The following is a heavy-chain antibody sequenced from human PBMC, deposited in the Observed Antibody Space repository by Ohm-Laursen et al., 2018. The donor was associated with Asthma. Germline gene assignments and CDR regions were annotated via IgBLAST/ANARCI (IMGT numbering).Heavy chain of an antibody. CDR2: IWYDGSNK. CDR3: ARDTLRYFDWLFPEAFDI. D-gene: IGHD3-9*01. Sequence: SLRLSCAASGFTFSSYGMHWVRQAPGKGLEWVAVIWYDGSNKYYADSVKGRFTISRDNSKNTLYLQMNSLRAEDTAVYYCARDTLRYFDWLFPEAFDIWGQGTMVTVSS. J-gene: IGHJ3*02. V-gene: IGHV3-33*08. CDR1: GFTFSSYG.